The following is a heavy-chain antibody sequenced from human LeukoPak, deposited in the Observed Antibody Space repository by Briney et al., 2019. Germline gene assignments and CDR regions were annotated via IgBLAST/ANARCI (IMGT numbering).Heavy chain of an antibody. V-gene: IGHV3-23*01. CDR2: ISASAAMT. CDR3: AKDRDSSGYYYDYFDY. CDR1: GFTFNNYV. D-gene: IGHD3-22*01. J-gene: IGHJ4*02. Sequence: GGSLRLSCEASGFTFNNYVMTWVRQAPGKGLEWVSSISASAAMTYYADSVKGRFTISRDNSKNTLYLQMNSLRAEDTAVYYCAKDRDSSGYYYDYFDYWGQGTLVTVSS.